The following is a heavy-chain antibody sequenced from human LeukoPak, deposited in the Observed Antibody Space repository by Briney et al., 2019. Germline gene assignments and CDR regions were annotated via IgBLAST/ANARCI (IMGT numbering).Heavy chain of an antibody. D-gene: IGHD6-13*01. J-gene: IGHJ5*02. CDR2: IYPGDSDT. CDR1: GYSFTSYW. V-gene: IGHV5-51*01. CDR3: AREVPGIAAAGTTNWFDP. Sequence: GESLKISWKGSGYSFTSYWIGWVRQMPGKGLEWMGIIYPGDSDTRYSPSFQGQVTISADKSISTAYLQWSSLKASDTAMYYCAREVPGIAAAGTTNWFDPWGQGTLVTVSS.